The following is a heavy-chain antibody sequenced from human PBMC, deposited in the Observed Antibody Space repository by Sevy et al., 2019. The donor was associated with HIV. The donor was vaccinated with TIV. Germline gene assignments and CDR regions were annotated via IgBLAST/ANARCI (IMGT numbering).Heavy chain of an antibody. Sequence: SETLSLTCTVSGGSISSYYWSWIRQPPGKGLEWIGYIYYSGSTNYNPSLKSRVTISVDTSKNQFSLKLSSVTAADTAVYYCARSGFLEWPGSFRGPRNWFDPWGRGTLVTVSS. D-gene: IGHD3-3*01. CDR2: IYYSGST. J-gene: IGHJ5*02. CDR1: GGSISSYY. CDR3: ARSGFLEWPGSFRGPRNWFDP. V-gene: IGHV4-59*13.